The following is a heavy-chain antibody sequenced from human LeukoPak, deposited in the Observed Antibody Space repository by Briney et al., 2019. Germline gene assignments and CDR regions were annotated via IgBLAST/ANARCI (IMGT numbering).Heavy chain of an antibody. J-gene: IGHJ5*02. Sequence: GGSLRLSCAASGFTFSIYSMNWVRQAPGKGLEWVSSISSSRSYIYYADSVKGRFTISRDNAKNSLYLQINSLRDEDTAVYYCARGGGNSGRWFDPWGQGTLVTVSS. CDR3: ARGGGNSGRWFDP. CDR1: GFTFSIYS. V-gene: IGHV3-21*01. CDR2: ISSSRSYI. D-gene: IGHD4-23*01.